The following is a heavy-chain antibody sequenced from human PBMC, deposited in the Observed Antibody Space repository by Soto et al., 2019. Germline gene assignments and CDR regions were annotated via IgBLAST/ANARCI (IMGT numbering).Heavy chain of an antibody. CDR1: GFTFSSSW. Sequence: EVQLVESGGGLVQPGGSLRLSCAASGFTFSSSWMHWVRQAPGKGLVWVSRITVDGSSTTYADSVTGRFTISRDNAKNTLYLQMNSLRAEDTAVYYCVRGYHGSENFLFDPWGQGTLVTVSS. J-gene: IGHJ5*02. D-gene: IGHD3-10*01. V-gene: IGHV3-74*01. CDR3: VRGYHGSENFLFDP. CDR2: ITVDGSST.